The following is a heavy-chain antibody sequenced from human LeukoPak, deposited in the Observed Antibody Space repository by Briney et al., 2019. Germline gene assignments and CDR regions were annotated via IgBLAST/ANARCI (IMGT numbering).Heavy chain of an antibody. D-gene: IGHD3-10*01. CDR3: ARESYGSGRVDY. CDR1: GGSISSSNW. J-gene: IGHJ4*02. V-gene: IGHV4-4*02. Sequence: PSGTLSLTCAASGGSISSSNWWSWVRQPPGKGLEWIGEINHSGSTNYNPSLKSRVTISVDTSKNQFSLKLSSVTAADTAVYYCARESYGSGRVDYWGQGTLVTVSS. CDR2: INHSGST.